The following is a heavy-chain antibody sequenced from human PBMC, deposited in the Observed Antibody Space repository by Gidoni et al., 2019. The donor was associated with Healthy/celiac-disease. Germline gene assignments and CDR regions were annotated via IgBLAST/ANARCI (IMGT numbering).Heavy chain of an antibody. CDR3: ARVTSRPYGMDV. CDR1: GGSISSYY. V-gene: IGHV4-59*01. CDR2: IYYSGRT. Sequence: QVQLQESGPGLVKPSETLSLTCTVSGGSISSYYWSWIRQPPGKGLEWIGSIYYSGRTNYNPSLKSRVTISVDTSKNQFSLKLSSVTAADTAVYYCARVTSRPYGMDVWGQGTTVTVSS. J-gene: IGHJ6*02. D-gene: IGHD2-2*01.